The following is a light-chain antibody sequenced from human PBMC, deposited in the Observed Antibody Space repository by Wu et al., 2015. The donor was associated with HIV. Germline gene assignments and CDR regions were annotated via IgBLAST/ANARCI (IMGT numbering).Light chain of an antibody. CDR1: QGIGNY. CDR3: QQYDRWRT. J-gene: IGKJ1*01. V-gene: IGKV1-27*01. Sequence: DIQMTQSPSSLSASVGDRVTITCRASQGIGNYLAWYQQKPGKAPKMLIYSASSLDSGVPSRFSGSGSGTEFTLTISSLQPEDVASYYCQQYDRWRTFGQGTKVESK. CDR2: SAS.